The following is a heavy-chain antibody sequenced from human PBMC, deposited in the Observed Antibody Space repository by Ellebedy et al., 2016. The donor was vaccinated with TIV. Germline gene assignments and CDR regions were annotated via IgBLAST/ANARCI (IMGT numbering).Heavy chain of an antibody. CDR2: ISSDGSSK. V-gene: IGHV3-30*03. CDR3: TREGAVRGAPAYLAYDF. Sequence: GESLKISCAASEFTFNTYGMNWVRQAPGKGLEWVALISSDGSSKSYADSVKGRFTISRDNSKNTLYLQMNSLREGDTAVYFCTREGAVRGAPAYLAYDFWGQGTLVTVSS. CDR1: EFTFNTYG. D-gene: IGHD2/OR15-2a*01. J-gene: IGHJ4*02.